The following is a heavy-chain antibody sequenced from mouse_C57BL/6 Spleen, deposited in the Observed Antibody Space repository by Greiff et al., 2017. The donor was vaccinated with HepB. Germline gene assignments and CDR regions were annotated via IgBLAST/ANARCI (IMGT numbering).Heavy chain of an antibody. CDR3: TPYSSGYGRFAY. CDR2: INPENGDT. CDR1: GFNIKDDY. Sequence: EVQLQQSGAELVRPGASVKLSCTASGFNIKDDYMHWVKQRPEQGLEWIGWINPENGDTEYASKFQGKATITADTSSNTAYLQLCSLTSEDTAVYYCTPYSSGYGRFAYWGQGTLVTVSA. V-gene: IGHV14-4*01. D-gene: IGHD3-2*02. J-gene: IGHJ3*01.